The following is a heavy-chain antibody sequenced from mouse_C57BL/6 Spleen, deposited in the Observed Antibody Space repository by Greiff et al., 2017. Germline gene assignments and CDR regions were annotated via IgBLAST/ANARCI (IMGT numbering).Heavy chain of an antibody. CDR1: GYTFTSYW. D-gene: IGHD4-1*01. CDR2: IDPSDSET. V-gene: IGHV1-52*01. Sequence: VQLQQPGAELVRPGSSVKLSCKASGYTFTSYWMHWVKQRPIQGLEWIGNIDPSDSETHYNQKFKDKATLTVDKSSSTAYMQLSSLTSEDSAVYYCAKQGPGGAMDYWGQGTSGTVSS. J-gene: IGHJ4*01. CDR3: AKQGPGGAMDY.